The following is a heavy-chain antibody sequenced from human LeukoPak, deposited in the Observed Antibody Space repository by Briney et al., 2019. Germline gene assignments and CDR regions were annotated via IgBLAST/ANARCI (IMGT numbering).Heavy chain of an antibody. V-gene: IGHV3-66*01. CDR3: ARGRGDPHEYDY. Sequence: GGSLRLSCAASGFTVSRNSMSWVRQAPGKGLEWVSVIYSGGTIYYPDSVKGRFTISGDNSKNTLYLQMNSLRAEDTAVYYCARGRGDPHEYDYWGQGALVTDSS. CDR2: IYSGGTI. CDR1: GFTVSRNS. J-gene: IGHJ4*02. D-gene: IGHD3-10*01.